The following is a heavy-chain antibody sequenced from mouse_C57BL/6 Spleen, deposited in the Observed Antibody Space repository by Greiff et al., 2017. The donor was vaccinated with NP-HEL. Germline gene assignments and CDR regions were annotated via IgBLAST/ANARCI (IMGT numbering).Heavy chain of an antibody. CDR1: GFSLSTFGMG. D-gene: IGHD1-1*01. V-gene: IGHV8-8*01. Sequence: QVTLKESGPGILQPSQTLSLTCSFSGFSLSTFGMGVGWIRQPSGKGLEWLAHIWWDDDKYYNPALKSRLTISKDTSKNQVFLKIANVDTADTATYYCARMDYYGSSRGFDVWGTGTTVTVSS. CDR2: IWWDDDK. CDR3: ARMDYYGSSRGFDV. J-gene: IGHJ1*03.